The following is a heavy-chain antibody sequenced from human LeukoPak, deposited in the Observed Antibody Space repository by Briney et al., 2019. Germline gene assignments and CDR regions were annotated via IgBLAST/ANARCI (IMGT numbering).Heavy chain of an antibody. CDR2: IRAYNGAT. CDR1: GYTFTSYG. Sequence: GASVKVSCKASGYTFTSYGISWVRQAPGQGLEWMGWIRAYNGATNYAQKLQGRVTMTTDTSTSTAYLELRSLRSDDTAVYYCARFRWDSFLITAVLNDWGQGTLVTVSS. V-gene: IGHV1-18*01. D-gene: IGHD1-26*01. CDR3: ARFRWDSFLITAVLND. J-gene: IGHJ4*02.